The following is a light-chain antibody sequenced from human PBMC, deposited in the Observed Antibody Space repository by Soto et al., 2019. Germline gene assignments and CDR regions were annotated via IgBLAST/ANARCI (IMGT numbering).Light chain of an antibody. J-gene: IGKJ1*01. CDR2: AAS. CDR3: LHHSTYPFT. V-gene: IGKV1-17*01. Sequence: DIQMTQFPSSLSASVGDRVTITCRASQGIRNDLAWYQQKQGKAPKRLIYAASSLQSGVPSRFSGSGSGTEFSLAISSLQPEHFATFYCLHHSTYPFTFGQATKVEIK. CDR1: QGIRND.